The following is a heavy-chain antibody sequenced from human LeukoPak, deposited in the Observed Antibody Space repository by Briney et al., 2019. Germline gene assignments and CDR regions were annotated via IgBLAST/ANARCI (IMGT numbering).Heavy chain of an antibody. CDR1: GYSISSGYY. D-gene: IGHD3-22*01. CDR2: MYHSGST. V-gene: IGHV4-38-2*02. CDR3: ARHVSPYYDSSGYFFWFDY. J-gene: IGHJ4*02. Sequence: PSETLSLTCTVSGYSISSGYYWGWIRQPPGKGLEWIGSMYHSGSTYDNPSLQSRVTISVDTSKNQFSLKLSSVTAADTAVYYCARHVSPYYDSSGYFFWFDYWGQGTLVTVSS.